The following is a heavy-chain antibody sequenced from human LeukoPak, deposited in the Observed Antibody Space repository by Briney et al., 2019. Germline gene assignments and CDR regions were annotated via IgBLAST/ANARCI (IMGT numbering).Heavy chain of an antibody. V-gene: IGHV3-30-3*01. Sequence: GGSLRLSCAASGFTFSSYAMHWVRQAPGKGLEWVAVISYDGSNKYYADSVKGRFTISRDNSKNTLYLQMNSLRAEDTAVYYCARENYDDSSGNPTLDYWGQGTRVTVSS. CDR3: ARENYDDSSGNPTLDY. D-gene: IGHD3-22*01. CDR2: ISYDGSNK. CDR1: GFTFSSYA. J-gene: IGHJ4*02.